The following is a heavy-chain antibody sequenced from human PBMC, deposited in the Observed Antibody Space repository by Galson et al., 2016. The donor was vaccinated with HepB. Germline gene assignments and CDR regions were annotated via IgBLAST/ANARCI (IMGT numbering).Heavy chain of an antibody. Sequence: SLRLSCAASGFTFNSYGMSWVRQAPGKGLEWVPSISGGGGSTDYAGSVKGRLTISRDNSKNTLYLHLNSLRAEDTAVYFCVKGLYGSGSSGDYWGQGTLVTVSS. CDR1: GFTFNSYG. CDR3: VKGLYGSGSSGDY. D-gene: IGHD3-10*01. CDR2: ISGGGGST. J-gene: IGHJ4*02. V-gene: IGHV3-23*01.